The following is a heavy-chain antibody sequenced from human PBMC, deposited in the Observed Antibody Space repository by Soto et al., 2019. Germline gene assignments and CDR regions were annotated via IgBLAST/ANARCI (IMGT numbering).Heavy chain of an antibody. J-gene: IGHJ4*02. Sequence: QVQLQESGPGLVKPSQTLSLTCTVSGGSISSGGYYWSWIRQHPGKGLEWIGYIYYSGSTYYNPSLKSRVTISVDTSKNQFSLKLSSVTAADTAVYYCARAWGRGYHTYYFDYWGQGTLVTVSS. CDR3: ARAWGRGYHTYYFDY. CDR1: GGSISSGGYY. V-gene: IGHV4-31*03. D-gene: IGHD3-16*01. CDR2: IYYSGST.